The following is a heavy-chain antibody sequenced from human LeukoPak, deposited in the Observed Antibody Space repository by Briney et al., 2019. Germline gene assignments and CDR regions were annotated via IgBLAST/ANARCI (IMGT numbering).Heavy chain of an antibody. CDR3: ARTSGSYGYYYYGMDV. J-gene: IGHJ6*02. V-gene: IGHV4-59*01. CDR1: GGSISSYY. D-gene: IGHD1-26*01. Sequence: SETLSLTCTVSGGSISSYYWSWIRQPPGKGLEWIGYIYYSGSTNYNPSLKSRATISVDTSKNQFSLKLSSVTAADTAVYYCARTSGSYGYYYYGMDVWGQGTTVTVSS. CDR2: IYYSGST.